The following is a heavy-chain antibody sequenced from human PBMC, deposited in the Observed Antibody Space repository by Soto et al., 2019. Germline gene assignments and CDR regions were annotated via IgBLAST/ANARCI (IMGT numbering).Heavy chain of an antibody. V-gene: IGHV4-34*01. CDR2: INHSGST. J-gene: IGHJ6*02. Sequence: QVQLQQWGAGLLKPSETLSLTCAVYGGSFSGYYWCWIRQSQGKGLEWIGEINHSGSTNYNPSLKSRVTISVDTAKNQYSLNLSSVTDADTAVYYCARVRDVYGMDVWGQGTTVTVSS. CDR3: ARVRDVYGMDV. CDR1: GGSFSGYY.